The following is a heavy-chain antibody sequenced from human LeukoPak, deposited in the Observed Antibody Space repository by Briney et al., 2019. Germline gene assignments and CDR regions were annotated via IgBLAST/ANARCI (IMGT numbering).Heavy chain of an antibody. V-gene: IGHV3-30*04. CDR2: ISCDGSNK. CDR1: GFTFSSYA. CDR3: ARGQIVTTRGMDV. J-gene: IGHJ6*02. Sequence: GGSLRLSCAASGFTFSSYAMHWVRQAPGKGLEWVAVISCDGSNKYYADSVKGRFTISRDNSKNTLYLQMNSLRAEDTAVYYCARGQIVTTRGMDVWGQGTTVTVSS. D-gene: IGHD2/OR15-2a*01.